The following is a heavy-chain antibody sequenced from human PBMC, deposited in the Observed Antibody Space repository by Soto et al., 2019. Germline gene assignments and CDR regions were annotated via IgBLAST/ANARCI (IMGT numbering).Heavy chain of an antibody. CDR3: AGAHVMVAAGSTFDY. Sequence: AQALSLSCTVSGYSISIGSYWACIRQPPVKGPEWIASIYHEGATFYNPSLKSRITITVDTSNNQFSLKLTPVTASDAAVYYCAGAHVMVAAGSTFDYWGHGTLVTVSS. J-gene: IGHJ4*01. CDR1: GYSISIGSY. V-gene: IGHV4-38-2*02. CDR2: IYHEGAT. D-gene: IGHD6-19*01.